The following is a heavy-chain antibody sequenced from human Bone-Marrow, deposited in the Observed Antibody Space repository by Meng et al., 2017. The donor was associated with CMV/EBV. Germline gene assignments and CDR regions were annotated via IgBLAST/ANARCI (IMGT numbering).Heavy chain of an antibody. CDR2: IKYDATET. CDR3: AFYSSSGYYFDY. D-gene: IGHD6-25*01. V-gene: IGHV3-30*02. J-gene: IGHJ4*02. CDR1: GFIFNTYN. Sequence: GGSLRLSCEASGFIFNTYNMNWVRQAAGKGVEWLSFIKYDATETSYADSVRGRFFISRDNSRKILYLQMSRLRPEDTARYYCAFYSSSGYYFDYWGQGALVTVSS.